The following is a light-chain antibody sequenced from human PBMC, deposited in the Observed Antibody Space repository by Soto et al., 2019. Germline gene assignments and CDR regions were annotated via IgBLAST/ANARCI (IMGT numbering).Light chain of an antibody. V-gene: IGKV1-5*01. J-gene: IGKJ2*01. Sequence: DIQMTQSPSTLSASVGDRVTITCRASQSITTWLAWYQQEPGKAPKLQIYDASSLESGVPSRFSGSGSGTEFTLTISSLQPDDFATYYCQQYNSYPYTFGQGSKLEIK. CDR3: QQYNSYPYT. CDR2: DAS. CDR1: QSITTW.